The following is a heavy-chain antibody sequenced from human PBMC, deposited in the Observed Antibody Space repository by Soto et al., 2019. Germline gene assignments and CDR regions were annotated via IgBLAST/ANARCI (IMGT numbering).Heavy chain of an antibody. J-gene: IGHJ4*02. Sequence: GGSLRLSCVASGFTFNSFDLGWVRQAPGKGLEWVSGISNDGVRTYYADSVKGRFTISRDNSKNTLSLQMNSLRAEDTAVYYCAKDSRRSSGWFYFDHWGQGALVTVSS. D-gene: IGHD6-19*01. CDR3: AKDSRRSSGWFYFDH. CDR1: GFTFNSFD. V-gene: IGHV3-23*01. CDR2: ISNDGVRT.